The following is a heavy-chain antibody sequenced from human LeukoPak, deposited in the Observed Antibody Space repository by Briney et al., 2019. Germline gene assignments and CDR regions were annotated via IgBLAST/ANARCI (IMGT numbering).Heavy chain of an antibody. CDR1: GFTFSTYS. D-gene: IGHD2-21*02. J-gene: IGHJ1*01. CDR3: ARAYCGDDCYSYFHH. CDR2: ISSSESTI. Sequence: GGSLRLSCAASGFTFSTYSLNWVRQAPGTGLQWVSYISSSESTIYYADSVKGRFTISRDNAKNSLYLQMSSLRDVDTGVYYCARAYCGDDCYSYFHHWGQGTLVTVSS. V-gene: IGHV3-48*02.